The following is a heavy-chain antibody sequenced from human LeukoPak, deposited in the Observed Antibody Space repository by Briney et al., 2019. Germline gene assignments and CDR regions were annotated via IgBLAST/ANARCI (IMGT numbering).Heavy chain of an antibody. J-gene: IGHJ6*02. Sequence: GASVKVSCKASGYTFTGYYMHWVRQAPGQGLEWMGWINPNSGGTNYAQKFQGRVTMTRDTSISTAYMELSRLRSDDTAVYYCAREEAARLETTHYYYYGMDVWGQGTTVTVSS. CDR2: INPNSGGT. V-gene: IGHV1-2*02. CDR1: GYTFTGYY. D-gene: IGHD6-6*01. CDR3: AREEAARLETTHYYYYGMDV.